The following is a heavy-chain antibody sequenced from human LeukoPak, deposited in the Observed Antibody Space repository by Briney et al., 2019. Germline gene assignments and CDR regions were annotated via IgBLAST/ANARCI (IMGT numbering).Heavy chain of an antibody. CDR1: GYSISSGFY. Sequence: ETLSLTCIVSGYSISSGFYWGWIRQPPGKGLEWVSVIYSGGNTYYADSVKGRFTISRDTSKNTLYLQMNSLRTEDTAVYYCATDYGSTWYPADAFDIWGQGTMVTVSS. V-gene: IGHV3-66*01. D-gene: IGHD6-13*01. CDR2: IYSGGNT. CDR3: ATDYGSTWYPADAFDI. J-gene: IGHJ3*02.